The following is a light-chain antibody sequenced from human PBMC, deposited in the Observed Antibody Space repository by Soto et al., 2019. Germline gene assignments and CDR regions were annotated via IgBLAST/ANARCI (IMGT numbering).Light chain of an antibody. CDR2: KAS. J-gene: IGKJ1*01. Sequence: DIQMTQSPSTLSASVGDRVTITCRASQSISSWLAWYQQKPGKAPNLLIYKASSLESGVPSRFSGSASGTEFTLTISSLQPDDFATYYCQQYNSDPWTFGQGTKVEIK. CDR3: QQYNSDPWT. CDR1: QSISSW. V-gene: IGKV1-5*03.